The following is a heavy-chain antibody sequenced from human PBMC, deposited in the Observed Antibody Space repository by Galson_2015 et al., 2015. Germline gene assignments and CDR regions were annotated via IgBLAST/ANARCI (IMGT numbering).Heavy chain of an antibody. Sequence: LRLSCAASGFTFSSYSMNWVRQAPGKGLEWVSSISSSSSYIYYADSVKGRFTISRDNAKNSLYLQMNSLRAEDTAVYYCARDRYLDFCIDIWGQGTMVTVSS. V-gene: IGHV3-21*01. CDR2: ISSSSSYI. CDR1: GFTFSSYS. D-gene: IGHD3-3*01. J-gene: IGHJ3*02. CDR3: ARDRYLDFCIDI.